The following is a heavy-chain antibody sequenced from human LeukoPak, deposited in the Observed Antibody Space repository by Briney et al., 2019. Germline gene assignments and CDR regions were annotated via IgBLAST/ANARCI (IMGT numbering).Heavy chain of an antibody. V-gene: IGHV3-21*01. D-gene: IGHD3-10*01. CDR3: ARKYGSGSYYYMDV. CDR1: GFTFSSYS. Sequence: GGSLGLSCAASGFTFSSYSMNWVRQAPGKGLEWVSSISSSSSYIYYADSVKGRFTISRDNAKNSLYLQMNSLRAEDTAVYYCARKYGSGSYYYMDVWGKGTTVTVSS. CDR2: ISSSSSYI. J-gene: IGHJ6*03.